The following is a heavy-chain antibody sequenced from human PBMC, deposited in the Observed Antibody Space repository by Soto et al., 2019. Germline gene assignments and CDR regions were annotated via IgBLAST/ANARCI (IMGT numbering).Heavy chain of an antibody. CDR2: LYPGPGT. Sequence: EEQLVESGGGLVQPGGSLRLSCAVSGFTVKANFMNWVRQAPGKEPQWVAVLYPGPGTYYAASVKGRFTISRDDYTNTLFLQLSNIRAEDTAVYYCARQCGGDCSNAFTMRGQGTMVTVSS. CDR3: ARQCGGDCSNAFTM. CDR1: GFTVKANF. J-gene: IGHJ3*02. D-gene: IGHD2-21*01. V-gene: IGHV3-66*04.